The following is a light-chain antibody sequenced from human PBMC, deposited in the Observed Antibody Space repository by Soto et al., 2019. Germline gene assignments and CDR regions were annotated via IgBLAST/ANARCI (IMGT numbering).Light chain of an antibody. CDR1: QSVSSY. CDR2: DAS. Sequence: EIVLTQSPATLSWSPGERATLSCRASQSVSSYLAWYQQKPGRAPRLLIYDASNRATGIPARFSGSGSGTDFTLTISGLEPEDFAVYYCQQRSNWPPYTFGQGTKLEIK. CDR3: QQRSNWPPYT. J-gene: IGKJ2*01. V-gene: IGKV3-11*01.